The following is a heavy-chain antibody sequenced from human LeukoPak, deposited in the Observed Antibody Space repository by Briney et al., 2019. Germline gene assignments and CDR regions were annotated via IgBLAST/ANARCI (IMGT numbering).Heavy chain of an antibody. D-gene: IGHD2-2*02. V-gene: IGHV3-30-3*01. CDR3: ARDPREYQLLYGWFDP. J-gene: IGHJ5*02. CDR2: ISYDGSNK. CDR1: GFTFSSYA. Sequence: GRSLRLSCAASGFTFSSYAMHWVRQAPGKGLEWVAVISYDGSNKYYADSVKGRFTISRDNSKNTLHLQMNSLRAEDTAVYYCARDPREYQLLYGWFDPWGQGTLVTVSS.